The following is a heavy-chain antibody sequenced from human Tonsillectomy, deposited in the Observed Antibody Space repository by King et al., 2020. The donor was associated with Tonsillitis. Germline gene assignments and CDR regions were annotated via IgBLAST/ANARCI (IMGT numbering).Heavy chain of an antibody. CDR2: INAGNGNT. J-gene: IGHJ3*01. V-gene: IGHV1-3*01. D-gene: IGHD6-13*01. Sequence: VQLVQSGAEVKKPGASVKVSCKASGYTFTSYAMHWVRQAPGQRLEWMGWINAGNGNTKYSQKFQGRVTITRDTSASTVNMELSSLRSEDTAVYYCARVQDFGSSWYSGPWAFDVWGQGTMVTVSS. CDR1: GYTFTSYA. CDR3: ARVQDFGSSWYSGPWAFDV.